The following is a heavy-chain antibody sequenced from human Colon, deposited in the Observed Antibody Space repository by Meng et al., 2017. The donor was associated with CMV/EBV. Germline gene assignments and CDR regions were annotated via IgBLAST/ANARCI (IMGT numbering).Heavy chain of an antibody. D-gene: IGHD2-15*01. V-gene: IGHV3-74*01. CDR2: INPDGSST. J-gene: IGHJ6*02. CDR3: ARRKLLPPWTYYGMDV. CDR1: GFTFSTHW. Sequence: GESLKISCAASGFTFSTHWMHWVRQAPGKGLVWVSRINPDGSSTSYADSVKGRFTISRDNAKNTLYLQMNSLRAEDTAVYYCARRKLLPPWTYYGMDVWGQGTTVTVSS.